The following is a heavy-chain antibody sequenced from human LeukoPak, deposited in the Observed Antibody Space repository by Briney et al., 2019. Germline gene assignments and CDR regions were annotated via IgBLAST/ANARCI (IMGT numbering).Heavy chain of an antibody. CDR2: IYYSGST. D-gene: IGHD3-3*01. CDR3: ARTYYDFWSGLNAFDI. V-gene: IGHV4-39*01. CDR1: GGSISSSSYY. J-gene: IGHJ3*02. Sequence: PSETLSLTCTVSGGSISSSSYYWGWIRQPPGKGLEWIGSIYYSGSTYYNPSLKSRVTISVDTSKNQFSLKLSSVTAADTAVYYYARTYYDFWSGLNAFDIWGQGTMVTVSS.